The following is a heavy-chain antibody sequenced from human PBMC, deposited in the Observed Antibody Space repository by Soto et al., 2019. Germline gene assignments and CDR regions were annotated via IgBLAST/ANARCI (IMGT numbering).Heavy chain of an antibody. Sequence: QVQLQESGPGLVKPSETLSLTCTVSGGSVSSGSYYWSWIRQPPGKGLEWIGYSYYSGSTNYNPSLKSRVTMSVDTSKSQFSLKLSSVTAADTAVYYCAREGSGWINWFDPWGQGTLVTVSS. D-gene: IGHD6-19*01. CDR2: SYYSGST. V-gene: IGHV4-61*01. J-gene: IGHJ5*02. CDR3: AREGSGWINWFDP. CDR1: GGSVSSGSYY.